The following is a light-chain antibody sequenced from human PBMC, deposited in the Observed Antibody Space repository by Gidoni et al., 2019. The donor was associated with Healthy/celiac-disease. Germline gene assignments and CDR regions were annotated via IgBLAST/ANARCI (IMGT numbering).Light chain of an antibody. Sequence: DIQMTQSPSSLSASVGDRVTITCRASQSISSYLNWYQQKPGKAPKLLIDAASSLQSGVTSRFSGSGSGTEFTLTISSLQPEDFATYYCQQSYSTLTFGGGTKVEIK. V-gene: IGKV1-39*01. CDR3: QQSYSTLT. CDR1: QSISSY. J-gene: IGKJ4*02. CDR2: AAS.